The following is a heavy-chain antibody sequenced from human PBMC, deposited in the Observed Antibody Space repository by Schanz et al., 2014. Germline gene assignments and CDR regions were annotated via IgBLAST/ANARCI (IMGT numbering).Heavy chain of an antibody. CDR1: GFPFGDYA. V-gene: IGHV3-11*05. CDR2: ISSSGSYT. D-gene: IGHD6-13*01. CDR3: ARLDSSSWYPRY. Sequence: VQLVESGGGLVQPGRSLRLSCTGSGFPFGDYAVSWFRRAPGKGLEWVSYISSSGSYTNYADSVKGRFTTSRDNGKKSMYLQMNSLRAEDTAVYYCARLDSSSWYPRYWGQGTLVTVSS. J-gene: IGHJ4*02.